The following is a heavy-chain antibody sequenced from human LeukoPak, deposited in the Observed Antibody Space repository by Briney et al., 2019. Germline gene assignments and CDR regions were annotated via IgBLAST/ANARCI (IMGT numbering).Heavy chain of an antibody. V-gene: IGHV1-18*01. J-gene: IGHJ3*02. CDR2: ISTYNGKR. CDR1: GYTFTIYG. Sequence: ASVTVSFKAPGYTFTIYGIGWVRQAPGQGLEWMGWISTYNGKRNYAQKFQDRVTMTTDTSTSTAYMELSSLRSDDTAIYHCAKNYYYDNTGYWGAFDIWGQGTMVTVSS. D-gene: IGHD3-22*01. CDR3: AKNYYYDNTGYWGAFDI.